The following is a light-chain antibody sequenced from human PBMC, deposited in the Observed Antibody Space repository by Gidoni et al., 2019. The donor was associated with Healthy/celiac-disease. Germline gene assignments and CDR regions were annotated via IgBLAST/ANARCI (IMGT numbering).Light chain of an antibody. CDR2: DAS. CDR1: QSVSSSY. V-gene: IGKV3-20*01. CDR3: QQYGSAPS. J-gene: IGKJ1*01. Sequence: IVLTQSPGLPSLSPGERATLSCRASQSVSSSYLAWYQQNTGQAPRLLIYDASSSATGLPDRFSGTAAGTDITLTISRTEPEAFAGYYCQQYGSAPSFGQG.